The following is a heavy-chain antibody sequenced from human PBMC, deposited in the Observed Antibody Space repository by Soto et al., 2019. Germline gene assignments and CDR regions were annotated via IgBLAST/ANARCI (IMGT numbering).Heavy chain of an antibody. CDR1: GGTFSIYG. CDR3: ATSVGIAPTGEDGMDV. CDR2: IIPILTTP. D-gene: IGHD2-8*02. V-gene: IGHV1-69*01. J-gene: IGHJ6*02. Sequence: QVQLVQSGAEVKKTGSSVKVSCKASGGTFSIYGFSWVRQAPGQGPEWIGGIIPILTTPNYEQKFHGRVTIVADESTTKVYMELSSLKSEDTAVYYCATSVGIAPTGEDGMDVWGQGTSVTVSS.